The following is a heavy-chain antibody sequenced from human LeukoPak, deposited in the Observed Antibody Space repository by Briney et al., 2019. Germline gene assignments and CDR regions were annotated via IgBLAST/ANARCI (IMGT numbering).Heavy chain of an antibody. CDR2: ISSSSSYI. J-gene: IGHJ6*02. D-gene: IGHD6-19*01. CDR1: GFTFSSYS. Sequence: GSLRLSCAASGFTFSSYSMNWVRQAPGRGLEWVSSISSSSSYIYYADSVKGRFTISRDNAKNSLYLQMNSLRAENTAVYYCARDMWLVPHYYYYGMDVWGQGTTVTVSS. CDR3: ARDMWLVPHYYYYGMDV. V-gene: IGHV3-21*01.